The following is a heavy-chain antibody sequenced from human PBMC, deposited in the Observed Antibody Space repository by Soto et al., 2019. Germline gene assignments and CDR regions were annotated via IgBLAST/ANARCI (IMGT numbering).Heavy chain of an antibody. D-gene: IGHD6-19*01. CDR2: TYYRSKWYS. Sequence: QVQLQQSGPGLVQPSQTLSLTCAISGDSVSSTSTAWSWIRQSPSRGLEWLGRTYYRSKWYSDYAVSVKSRSTINPDTSKNQSSLQLNSVTPEDTAVYYCARGSYYSGWVWGQGTLVTVAS. V-gene: IGHV6-1*02. CDR3: ARGSYYSGWV. J-gene: IGHJ4*02. CDR1: GDSVSSTSTA.